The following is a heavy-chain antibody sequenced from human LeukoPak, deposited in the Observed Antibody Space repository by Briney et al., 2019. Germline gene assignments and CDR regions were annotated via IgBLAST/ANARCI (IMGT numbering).Heavy chain of an antibody. CDR3: ARGGLVYDSSGYYDFDY. CDR1: GYTFTGYY. D-gene: IGHD3-22*01. V-gene: IGHV1-46*01. Sequence: GASVKVSCKASGYTFTGYYMHWVRQAPGQGLEWMGIINPSGGSTSYAQKFQGRVTMTRDTSTSTVYMELSSLRSEDTAVYYCARGGLVYDSSGYYDFDYWGQGTLVTVSS. CDR2: INPSGGST. J-gene: IGHJ4*02.